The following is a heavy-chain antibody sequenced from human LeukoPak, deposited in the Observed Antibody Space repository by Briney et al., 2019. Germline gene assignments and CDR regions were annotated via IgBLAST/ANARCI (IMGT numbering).Heavy chain of an antibody. D-gene: IGHD3-10*01. CDR1: GFTFTNYD. Sequence: ASVKVSCKASGFTFTNYDINWVRQATGQGLEWIGWMNPRNGNTGYAQKFQGRVTMTRDTPISTAYMELRSLRSEDTAVYYCVRDGEGVAISVNYWFDPWGQGTLVTVS. V-gene: IGHV1-8*01. CDR3: VRDGEGVAISVNYWFDP. J-gene: IGHJ5*02. CDR2: MNPRNGNT.